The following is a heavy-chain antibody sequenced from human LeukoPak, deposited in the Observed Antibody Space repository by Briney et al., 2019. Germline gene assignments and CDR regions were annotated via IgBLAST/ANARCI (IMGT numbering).Heavy chain of an antibody. J-gene: IGHJ4*02. Sequence: SETLSLTCAVYGGSFSGYYWSWIRQPPGKGLEWIGEINHSGSTNYNPSLKSRVTISVDTSKNQFSLKLSSVTAADTAVYYCARLDYYGSGSSPGYFDYWGQGTLVTVSS. V-gene: IGHV4-34*01. D-gene: IGHD3-10*01. CDR3: ARLDYYGSGSSPGYFDY. CDR1: GGSFSGYY. CDR2: INHSGST.